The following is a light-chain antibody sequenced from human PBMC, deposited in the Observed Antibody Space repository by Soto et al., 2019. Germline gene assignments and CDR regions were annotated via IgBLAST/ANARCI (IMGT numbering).Light chain of an antibody. Sequence: DIQMTQSPSSLSASVGDRVTITCRASQNITNYLNWYQQIPGKAPKLLIYAASSLQSGVPSRFSGSGSGTDFTLTISSLHPEDFATYYCQQSYLTPFTFGPGTKVDVK. CDR2: AAS. V-gene: IGKV1-39*01. CDR3: QQSYLTPFT. J-gene: IGKJ3*01. CDR1: QNITNY.